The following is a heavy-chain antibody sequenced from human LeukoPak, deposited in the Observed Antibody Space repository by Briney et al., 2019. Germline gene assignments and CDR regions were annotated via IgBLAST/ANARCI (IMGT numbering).Heavy chain of an antibody. J-gene: IGHJ1*01. CDR1: GYTFTGYY. CDR3: ARDSLMSIAYFQH. D-gene: IGHD6-6*01. V-gene: IGHV1-18*04. Sequence: ASVKVSCKASGYTFTGYYMHWVRQAPGHGLEWMGWISAYNGNTNYAQKLQGRVTMTTDTSTSTAYMELRSLRSDDTAVYYCARDSLMSIAYFQHWGQGTLVTVSS. CDR2: ISAYNGNT.